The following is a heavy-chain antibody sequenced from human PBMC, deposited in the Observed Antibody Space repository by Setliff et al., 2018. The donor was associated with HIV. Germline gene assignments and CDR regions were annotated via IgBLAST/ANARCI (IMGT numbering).Heavy chain of an antibody. CDR3: ARGKSGSYDAYDM. CDR2: IYYSGST. CDR1: GGSISSGDYY. J-gene: IGHJ3*02. D-gene: IGHD5-12*01. V-gene: IGHV4-30-4*08. Sequence: SETLSLTCTVSGGSISSGDYYWSWIRQPPGKGLEWIGYIYYSGSTYYNPSLKSRVTISVDTSKNQFSLKVSSVTAADTAVYYCARGKSGSYDAYDMWGQGTMVTVSS.